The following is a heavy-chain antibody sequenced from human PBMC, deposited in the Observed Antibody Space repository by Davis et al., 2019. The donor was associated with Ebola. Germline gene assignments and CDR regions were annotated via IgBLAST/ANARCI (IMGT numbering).Heavy chain of an antibody. V-gene: IGHV1-18*01. J-gene: IGHJ4*02. CDR1: GYTFTSYA. CDR3: ASSTVAGGYSYGPPDY. D-gene: IGHD5-18*01. CDR2: ISAYNGNT. Sequence: ASVKVSCKASGYTFTSYAMHWVRQAPGQGLEWMGWISAYNGNTNYAQKLQGRVTMTTDTSTSTAYMELRSLRSDDTAVYYCASSTVAGGYSYGPPDYWGQGTLVTVSS.